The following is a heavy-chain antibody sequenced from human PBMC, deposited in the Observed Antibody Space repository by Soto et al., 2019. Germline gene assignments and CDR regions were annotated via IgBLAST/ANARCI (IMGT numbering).Heavy chain of an antibody. Sequence: ASVKVSCKVSGYTLTELSMHWVRQAPGKGLEWMGGFDPEDGETIYAQKFQGRVTMTEDTSTDTAYMELSSLRSEDTAVYYCATRVRYYYDSSGLDYWGQGTLVTVSS. J-gene: IGHJ4*02. CDR2: FDPEDGET. CDR3: ATRVRYYYDSSGLDY. V-gene: IGHV1-24*01. CDR1: GYTLTELS. D-gene: IGHD3-22*01.